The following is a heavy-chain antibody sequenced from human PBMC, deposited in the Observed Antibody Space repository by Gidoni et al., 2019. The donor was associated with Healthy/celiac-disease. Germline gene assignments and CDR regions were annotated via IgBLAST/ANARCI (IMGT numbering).Heavy chain of an antibody. D-gene: IGHD3-9*01. CDR2: TT. J-gene: IGHJ4*02. CDR3: TSHDRERYFDWLLTAFDY. V-gene: IGHV3-49*02. Sequence: TTEYAASVKGRFTISRDDSKSIAYLQMNSLKTEDTAVYYCTSHDRERYFDWLLTAFDYWGQGTLVTVSS.